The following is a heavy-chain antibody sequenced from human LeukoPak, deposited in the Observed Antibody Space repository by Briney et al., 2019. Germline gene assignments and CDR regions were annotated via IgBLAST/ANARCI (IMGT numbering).Heavy chain of an antibody. V-gene: IGHV3-23*01. CDR1: GFTFSSYA. CDR2: ISGSGGST. J-gene: IGHJ3*02. CDR3: AKDREYYYDSSGYDASDI. D-gene: IGHD3-22*01. Sequence: GGSLRLSCAASGFTFSSYAMSWVRQAPGKGLEWVSAISGSGGSTYYADSVKGRFTISRDNPKNTLYLQMNSLRAEDTAVYYCAKDREYYYDSSGYDASDIWGQGTMVTVSS.